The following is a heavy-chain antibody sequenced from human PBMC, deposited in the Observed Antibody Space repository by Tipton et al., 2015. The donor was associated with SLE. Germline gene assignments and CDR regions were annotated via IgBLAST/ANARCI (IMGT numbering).Heavy chain of an antibody. CDR3: AREGVAAAGRYWYFDL. CDR2: IYYSGST. D-gene: IGHD6-13*01. J-gene: IGHJ2*01. Sequence: TLSLTCTVSGGSISSHYWSWIRQPPGKGLEWIGYIYYSGSTNYNPSLKSRVTISVDTSKNQFSLKLSSVTAADTAVYYCAREGVAAAGRYWYFDLWGRGTLVTVSS. V-gene: IGHV4-59*11. CDR1: GGSISSHY.